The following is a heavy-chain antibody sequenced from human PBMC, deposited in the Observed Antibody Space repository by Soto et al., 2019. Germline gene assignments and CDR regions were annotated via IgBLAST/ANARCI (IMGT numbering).Heavy chain of an antibody. CDR2: IYYSGST. D-gene: IGHD2-21*02. CDR1: GGSISSGDYY. Sequence: QVQLQESGPGLVKPSQTLSLTCTVSGGSISSGDYYWSWIRQPPGKGLEWIGYIYYSGSTYYNPSLKSRVTISVDMSKNQFSLKLSSVTAADTAVYYCARSLVTRWGYFDYWGQGTLVTVSS. J-gene: IGHJ4*02. V-gene: IGHV4-30-4*01. CDR3: ARSLVTRWGYFDY.